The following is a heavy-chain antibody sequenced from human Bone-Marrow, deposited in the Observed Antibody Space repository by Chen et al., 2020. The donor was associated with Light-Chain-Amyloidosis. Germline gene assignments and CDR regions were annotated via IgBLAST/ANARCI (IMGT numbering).Heavy chain of an antibody. CDR3: ARDRRGRRGGGTVNVLDV. Sequence: QVQLVQSGAEVTKPGASVKISCKASGYSFTFTSHYIHWVRQAPGQGLEYVGMIDPFIRRATYVQKFQDRVTMATDTSTNTIYMEVTSLRSEDTAVYYCARDRRGRRGGGTVNVLDVWGQGTMVTVSS. V-gene: IGHV1-46*01. J-gene: IGHJ3*01. CDR1: GYSFTFTSHY. D-gene: IGHD3-10*01. CDR2: IDPFIRRA.